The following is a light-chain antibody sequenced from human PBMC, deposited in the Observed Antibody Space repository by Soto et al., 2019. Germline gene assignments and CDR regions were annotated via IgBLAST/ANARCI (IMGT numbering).Light chain of an antibody. V-gene: IGKV4-1*01. J-gene: IGKJ4*01. Sequence: EIVMTQSPASLAVSLGERATINCQSSQSVLYSSNNKNYLAWYQQKSGQPPKLLIYWASTRESGVPDRFSGSGSGTDFTLTISSLQAEDVAAYFCQQYYSTPLTFGGGTKVDIK. CDR2: WAS. CDR3: QQYYSTPLT. CDR1: QSVLYSSNNKNY.